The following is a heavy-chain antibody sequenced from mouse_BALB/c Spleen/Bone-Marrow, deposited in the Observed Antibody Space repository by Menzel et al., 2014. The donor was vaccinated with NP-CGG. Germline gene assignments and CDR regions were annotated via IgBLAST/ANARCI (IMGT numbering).Heavy chain of an antibody. CDR2: IYPGNSDT. CDR1: GYTFSNYW. D-gene: IGHD3-1*01. J-gene: IGHJ2*01. Sequence: SGTVLAMPGAAVKMSCKASGYTFSNYWMHWVKQRPGQGLEWIGTIYPGNSDTTYNQKFKGKAKLTAVTSTSTAYMELSSLTNEDSAVYYCTTLARSDFDYWGQGTTLTVSS. V-gene: IGHV1-5*01. CDR3: TTLARSDFDY.